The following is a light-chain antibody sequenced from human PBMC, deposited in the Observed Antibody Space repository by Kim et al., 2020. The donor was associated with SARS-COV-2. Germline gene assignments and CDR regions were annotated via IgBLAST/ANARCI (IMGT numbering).Light chain of an antibody. CDR1: QSVSSN. CDR3: QQYNNWPLT. J-gene: IGKJ5*01. V-gene: IGKV3-15*01. CDR2: GAF. Sequence: VSPGESATLSCRASQSVSSNLAWYQQKPGQAPRLLIYGAFTRATGIPARFSGSGSGTEFTLTISSLQSEDFAVYYCQQYNNWPLTFGQGTRLEIK.